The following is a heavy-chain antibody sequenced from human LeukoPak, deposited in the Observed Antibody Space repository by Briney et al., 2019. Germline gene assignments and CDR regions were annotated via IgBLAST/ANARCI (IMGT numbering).Heavy chain of an antibody. J-gene: IGHJ2*01. CDR2: IYYSGST. V-gene: IGHV4-59*01. CDR3: ARVFYYGSGTFDL. Sequence: SETLSLTCTVSGGSLSSYYWSWIRQPPGKGLEWIGYIYYSGSTTYNPSLRSRVTISVDTSKNQFSLKLSSVTAADTAAYYCARVFYYGSGTFDLWGRGTLVTVSS. CDR1: GGSLSSYY. D-gene: IGHD3-10*01.